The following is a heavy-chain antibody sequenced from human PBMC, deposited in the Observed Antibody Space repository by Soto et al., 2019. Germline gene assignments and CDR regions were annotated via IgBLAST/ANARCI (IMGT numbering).Heavy chain of an antibody. J-gene: IGHJ6*02. CDR3: ARGSTASKNGMDA. CDR1: GFTFSTYW. CDR2: LHSDGSRT. D-gene: IGHD6-13*01. V-gene: IGHV3-74*03. Sequence: GGSLRLSCVASGFTFSTYWMHWVRQAPGKGLVWVSRLHSDGSRTTYTDSARGRFTISRDNAKNTLYLQMNSLRAEDTAVYYCARGSTASKNGMDAWGQGTTVTVSS.